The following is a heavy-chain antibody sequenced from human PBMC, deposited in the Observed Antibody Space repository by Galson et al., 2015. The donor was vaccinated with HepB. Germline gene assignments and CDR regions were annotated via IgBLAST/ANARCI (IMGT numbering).Heavy chain of an antibody. CDR2: IYYSGST. V-gene: IGHV4-39*07. CDR1: GGSISSSSYY. CDR3: ARVSGSGWFH. D-gene: IGHD6-19*01. J-gene: IGHJ4*02. Sequence: ETLSLTCTVSGGSISSSSYYWGWIRQPPGKGLEWIGSIYYSGSTYYNPSLKSRVTISVDTSKNQFSLKLSSVTAADTAVYYCARVSGSGWFHWGQGTLVTVSS.